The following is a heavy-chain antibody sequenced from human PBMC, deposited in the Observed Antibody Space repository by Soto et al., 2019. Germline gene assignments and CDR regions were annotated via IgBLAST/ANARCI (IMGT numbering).Heavy chain of an antibody. Sequence: EVQLLESGGGLVQPGGSLRLSCAASGFTFSSYAMSWVRQAPGKGLEWVSAISDSGGSTYYADSVKGRFTISRDNSKNTLYLQMNSLRAEDTAVYYCANGRPFDWLLHRFDYWGQGTLVTVSS. D-gene: IGHD3-9*01. CDR3: ANGRPFDWLLHRFDY. J-gene: IGHJ4*02. CDR1: GFTFSSYA. CDR2: ISDSGGST. V-gene: IGHV3-23*01.